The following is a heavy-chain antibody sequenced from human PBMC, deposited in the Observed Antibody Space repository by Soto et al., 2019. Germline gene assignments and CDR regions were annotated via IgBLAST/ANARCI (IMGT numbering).Heavy chain of an antibody. V-gene: IGHV3-11*06. CDR1: GFTFSDYY. J-gene: IGHJ6*02. CDR2: ISSSSSYT. D-gene: IGHD2-2*02. Sequence: PGGSLRLSCAASGFTFSDYYMSWIRQAPGKGLEWVSYISSSSSYTNYADSVKGRFTISRDNAKNSLYLQMNSLRAEDTAVYYCARDHCSSTSCYSYRNYYYGMDVWGQGTTVTVS. CDR3: ARDHCSSTSCYSYRNYYYGMDV.